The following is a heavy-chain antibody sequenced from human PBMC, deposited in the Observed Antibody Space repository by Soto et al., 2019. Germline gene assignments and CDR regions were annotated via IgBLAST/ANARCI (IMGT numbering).Heavy chain of an antibody. Sequence: WGSLRLSCAASECTFSKYWIHWVRQAPGRGLVWVARVQSNAIGTNYAYSVKARFTIYRDNAKRTVYLQMNGLRAEDTAVYYLSGAYNDSTSGIDXSGQGS. CDR2: VQSNAIGT. V-gene: IGHV3-74*01. D-gene: IGHD3-22*01. CDR3: SGAYNDSTSGIDX. CDR1: ECTFSKYW. J-gene: IGHJ4*01.